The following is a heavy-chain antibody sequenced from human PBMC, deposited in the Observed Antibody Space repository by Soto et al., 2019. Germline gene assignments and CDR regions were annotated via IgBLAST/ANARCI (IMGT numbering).Heavy chain of an antibody. CDR3: AKDTGFCSSGGRCPFDY. J-gene: IGHJ4*02. CDR1: GFTFDDYG. Sequence: EVQLVESGGGLVQPGRSLRLSCVASGFTFDDYGMHWVRQAPGKGLEWVSGISWSSSSIGYADSVKGRFTISRDDAKNSLYLQMNSLGAEDTALYYCAKDTGFCSSGGRCPFDYWGQGTLVIVSS. CDR2: ISWSSSSI. D-gene: IGHD2-15*01. V-gene: IGHV3-9*01.